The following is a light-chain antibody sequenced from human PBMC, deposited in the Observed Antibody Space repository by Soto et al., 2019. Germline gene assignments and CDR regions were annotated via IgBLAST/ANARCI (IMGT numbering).Light chain of an antibody. Sequence: QSALTQPPSASGSPGQSVTISCTGTSSDVGAYNYVSWYQQHPGKAPKLMIYEVSERPSGVPDRFSGSKSGNTASLTVSGLQAEDEAEYYCSSYAGSSNVVFGGGTKLTVL. CDR1: SSDVGAYNY. V-gene: IGLV2-8*01. J-gene: IGLJ2*01. CDR3: SSYAGSSNVV. CDR2: EVS.